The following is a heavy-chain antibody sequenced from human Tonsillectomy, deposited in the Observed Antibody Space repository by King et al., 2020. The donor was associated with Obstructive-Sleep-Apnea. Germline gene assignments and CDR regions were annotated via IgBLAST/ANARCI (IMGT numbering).Heavy chain of an antibody. D-gene: IGHD6-13*01. CDR3: TRRSEAAASGMDV. Sequence: VQLVESGGGLVQPGGSLKLSCAASGFSFSGSSIHWVRQASGKGLEWVVRIRSNPNSSATVYAASLKGRFTISRDESKNTAYLQMNSLKTEDTAVYYCTRRSEAAASGMDVWGQGTTVTVSS. J-gene: IGHJ6*02. CDR2: IRSNPNSSAT. V-gene: IGHV3-73*01. CDR1: GFSFSGSS.